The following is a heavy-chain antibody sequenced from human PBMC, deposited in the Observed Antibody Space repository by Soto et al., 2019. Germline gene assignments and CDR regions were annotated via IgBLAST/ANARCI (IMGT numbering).Heavy chain of an antibody. V-gene: IGHV3-30-3*01. CDR2: ISYDGSNK. D-gene: IGHD6-6*01. CDR1: GFTFSSYA. J-gene: IGHJ4*02. CDR3: ARDARYSSSFDY. Sequence: QVQLVESGGGVVQPGRSLRLSCAASGFTFSSYAMHWVRQAPGKGLEWVAVISYDGSNKYYADSVKGRFTISRDNSKNTLYLQMNSLRAEDTAVYYCARDARYSSSFDYWGQGTLVIVSS.